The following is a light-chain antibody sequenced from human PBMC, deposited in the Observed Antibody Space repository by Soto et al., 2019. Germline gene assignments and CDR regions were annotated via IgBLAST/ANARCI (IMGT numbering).Light chain of an antibody. Sequence: EVVMTQSPATRSVSPGERATVSCSASRRLSSSLAWYQQKPGQAPRILIYGASTRAVGIPVRFSGSGSGTELTLTISSLQSEDFAVYFCHQYNHWPRTFGQGTKVDI. CDR3: HQYNHWPRT. CDR1: RRLSSS. CDR2: GAS. V-gene: IGKV3-15*01. J-gene: IGKJ1*01.